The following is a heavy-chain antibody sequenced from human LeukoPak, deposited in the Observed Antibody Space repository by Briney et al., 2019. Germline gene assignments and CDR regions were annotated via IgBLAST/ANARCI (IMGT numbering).Heavy chain of an antibody. CDR3: ARGSGWFAYYFDY. CDR1: GGSISSYY. CDR2: IYYSGST. Sequence: SETLSLTCTVSGGSISSYYWSWIRQPPGKGLEWIGYIYYSGSTNYNPSLKSRVTISVDTSKTQFYLKLSSVTAADTAVYYCARGSGWFAYYFDYWGQGTLVTVSS. J-gene: IGHJ4*02. D-gene: IGHD6-19*01. V-gene: IGHV4-59*01.